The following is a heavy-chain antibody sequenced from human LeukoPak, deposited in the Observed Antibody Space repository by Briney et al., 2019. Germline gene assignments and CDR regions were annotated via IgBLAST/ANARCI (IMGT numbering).Heavy chain of an antibody. Sequence: GGSLRLSCAASGFTFSNSGMHWVRQAPGKGLEGVAVISYGGSNKYYAASVKGRFTISRDNSKNTLYLQMNSLRAEDTAVYYCAKNYYGMDVWGQGTTVTVSS. CDR3: AKNYYGMDV. V-gene: IGHV3-30*18. CDR1: GFTFSNSG. J-gene: IGHJ6*02. CDR2: ISYGGSNK.